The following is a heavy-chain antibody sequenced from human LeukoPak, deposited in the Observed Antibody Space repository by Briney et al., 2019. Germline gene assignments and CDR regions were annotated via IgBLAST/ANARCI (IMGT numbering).Heavy chain of an antibody. CDR2: IYTSGTT. CDR1: GGSLSSYY. V-gene: IGHV4-4*07. D-gene: IGHD4-17*01. Sequence: PSETLSLTCTVSGGSLSSYYWSWLRQPAGKGLEWIGRIYTSGTTHYNPSLKSRVTMSVDTSKNLFSLELSSVTAADTAVYYCARLSTVTTSFDYWGQGTLVTVSS. CDR3: ARLSTVTTSFDY. J-gene: IGHJ4*02.